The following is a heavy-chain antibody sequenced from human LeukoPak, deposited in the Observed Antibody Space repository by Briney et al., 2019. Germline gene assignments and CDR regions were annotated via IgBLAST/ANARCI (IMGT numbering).Heavy chain of an antibody. CDR1: GFTFSSYG. J-gene: IGHJ4*02. CDR2: IWNDATNK. CDR3: ARWGSGGLTLDY. Sequence: GGSLRLSCAASGFTFSSYGMHWVRQALGKGLEWVAVIWNDATNKYYADSVKGRFTISKDNSRNTLNLQMDSLRAEDTAVYYCARWGSGGLTLDYWGQGALVTVSS. D-gene: IGHD3-10*01. V-gene: IGHV3-33*01.